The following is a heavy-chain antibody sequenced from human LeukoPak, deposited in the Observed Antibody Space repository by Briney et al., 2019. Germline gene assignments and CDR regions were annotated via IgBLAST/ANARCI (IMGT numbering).Heavy chain of an antibody. CDR1: GFTFGDYA. CDR2: IRSKAYGGTT. J-gene: IGHJ4*02. CDR3: AKAPATSCSGVYCYPFDH. D-gene: IGHD2-15*01. Sequence: GGSLRLSCTASGFTFGDYAMSWFRQAPGKGLEWVGFIRSKAYGGTTEYAASVKGRFTISRDNSKNTLFLQMNSLRAEDAAVYYCAKAPATSCSGVYCYPFDHWGQGTLVTVSS. V-gene: IGHV3-49*03.